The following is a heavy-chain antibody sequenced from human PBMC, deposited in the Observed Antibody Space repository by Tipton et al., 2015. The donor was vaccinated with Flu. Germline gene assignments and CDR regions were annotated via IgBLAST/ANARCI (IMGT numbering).Heavy chain of an antibody. Sequence: GSLRLSCATSGFTFDDYAMNWVRQRPGEGLDWVSLITWDGAATYYADSVKGRFTISRDNTKSSLYLQMHNLRPEDTAFYYCVKDLSPMSEGGFDYWGQGTLVTVSS. D-gene: IGHD3-10*02. CDR2: ITWDGAAT. CDR1: GFTFDDYA. CDR3: VKDLSPMSEGGFDY. J-gene: IGHJ4*02. V-gene: IGHV3-43D*04.